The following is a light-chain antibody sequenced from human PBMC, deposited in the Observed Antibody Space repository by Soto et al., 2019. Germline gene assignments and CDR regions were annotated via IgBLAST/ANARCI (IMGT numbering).Light chain of an antibody. J-gene: IGKJ1*01. CDR2: GAS. Sequence: DVQMTQSPSTLSASVGGQVTITCRASQSIINWLAWYQQKPGKAPKLLIYGASSLESGVPSRFSGSGSGTEFTLTITNLQPDDFATYYCQQYDSFSGTFGQGTKVDIK. CDR3: QQYDSFSGT. CDR1: QSIINW. V-gene: IGKV1-5*01.